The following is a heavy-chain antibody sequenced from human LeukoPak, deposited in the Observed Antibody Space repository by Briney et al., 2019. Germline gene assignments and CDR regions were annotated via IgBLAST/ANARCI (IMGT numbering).Heavy chain of an antibody. CDR1: GFTFTSYA. Sequence: GGSLKLSCAASGFTFTSYAMSWVRQAPGKGLEWVSTISGSGGSTYYADSVKGRFTISRDNSKNTLYLQMNSLRAEDTAVYYCARVIAARHFDYWGQGTLVTVSS. CDR3: ARVIAARHFDY. CDR2: ISGSGGST. V-gene: IGHV3-23*01. J-gene: IGHJ4*02. D-gene: IGHD6-6*01.